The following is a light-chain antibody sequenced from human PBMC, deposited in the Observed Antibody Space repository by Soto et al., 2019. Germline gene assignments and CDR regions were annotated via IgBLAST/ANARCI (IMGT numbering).Light chain of an antibody. CDR3: QQFVSAPIT. Sequence: VLTQSPATRSFSPRETASLSCNPGPSVSSNYLAWYQQKPGQAPRFLIYGASSRATGIPDRFSGSGSGTDFTLTISRLEPEDFAVYYCQQFVSAPITFGGGTKVDIK. CDR1: PSVSSNY. CDR2: GAS. V-gene: IGKV3-20*01. J-gene: IGKJ4*01.